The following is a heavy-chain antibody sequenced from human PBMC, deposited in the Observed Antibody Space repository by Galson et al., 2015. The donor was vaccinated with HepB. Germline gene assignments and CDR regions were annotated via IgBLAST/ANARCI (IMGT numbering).Heavy chain of an antibody. CDR1: GGTFSSYA. V-gene: IGHV1-69*13. CDR2: IIPIFGTA. J-gene: IGHJ6*03. D-gene: IGHD2-15*01. CDR3: ARASGYCSGGSCYDYYYYYYMDV. Sequence: SVKVSCKASGGTFSSYAISWVRQAPGQGLEWMGGIIPIFGTANYAQKFQGRVTITADESTSTAYMELSSLRSEDTAVYYCARASGYCSGGSCYDYYYYYYMDVWGKGTTVTVSS.